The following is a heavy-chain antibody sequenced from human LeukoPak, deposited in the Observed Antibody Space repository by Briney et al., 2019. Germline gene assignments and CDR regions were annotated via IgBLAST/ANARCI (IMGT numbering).Heavy chain of an antibody. D-gene: IGHD2-2*03. V-gene: IGHV3-30*04. CDR2: ISDDGSNK. CDR1: GFTFSSYA. CDR3: ARVDDLDAFDI. Sequence: GRSLRLSCAASGFTFSSYAIHWVRQAPGKGLEWVAVISDDGSNKYYADSVKGRFTISRDNSKNTLYLQMSSLRPEDTAVYYCARVDDLDAFDIWGQGTVVTVSS. J-gene: IGHJ3*02.